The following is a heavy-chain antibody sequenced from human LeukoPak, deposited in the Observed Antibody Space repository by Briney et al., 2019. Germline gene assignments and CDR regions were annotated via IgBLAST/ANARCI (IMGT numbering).Heavy chain of an antibody. D-gene: IGHD6-19*01. J-gene: IGHJ4*02. CDR1: GYTFTSYA. Sequence: ASVKVSCKASGYTFTSYAMHWARQAPGQRLEWMGWINAGNGNTKYSQKFQGRVTITRDTSASTAYMELSSLRSEDTAVYYCARDLRAVAGTGLGYWGQGTLVTVSS. CDR2: INAGNGNT. V-gene: IGHV1-3*01. CDR3: ARDLRAVAGTGLGY.